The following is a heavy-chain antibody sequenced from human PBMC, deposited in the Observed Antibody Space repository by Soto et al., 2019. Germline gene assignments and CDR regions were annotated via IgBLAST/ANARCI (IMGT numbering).Heavy chain of an antibody. J-gene: IGHJ6*02. V-gene: IGHV4-31*03. D-gene: IGHD6-13*01. CDR2: IYYSGST. CDR1: GGSISSGGYY. CDR3: ARDRSSSWVYYYYGMDV. Sequence: PSETLPITGTVSGGSISSGGYYWSWILQHPGKGLEWIGYIYYSGSTYYSPSLKSRVTISVDTSKNQFSLKLSSVTAADTAVYYCARDRSSSWVYYYYGMDVWGQGTTVSVSS.